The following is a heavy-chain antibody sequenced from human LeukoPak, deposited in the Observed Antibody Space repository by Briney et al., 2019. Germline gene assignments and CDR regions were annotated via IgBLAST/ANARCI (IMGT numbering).Heavy chain of an antibody. J-gene: IGHJ4*02. Sequence: GGSLRLSCAASGFTFSSYGMPWVRQAPGKGLEWVAVIWYDGSNKYYADSVKGRFTISRDNSKNTLYLQMNSLRAEDTAVYYCARDDYYGSGSPGGYWGQGTLVTVSS. CDR3: ARDDYYGSGSPGGY. CDR1: GFTFSSYG. D-gene: IGHD3-10*01. V-gene: IGHV3-33*01. CDR2: IWYDGSNK.